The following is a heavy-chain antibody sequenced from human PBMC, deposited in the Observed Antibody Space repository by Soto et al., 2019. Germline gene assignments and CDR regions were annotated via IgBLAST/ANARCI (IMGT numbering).Heavy chain of an antibody. CDR3: AHRRGGYNWDDGYFDY. CDR1: GFSIRTSGVG. V-gene: IGHV2-5*02. CDR2: TYWDDDN. Sequence: QITLRESGPTLMQPTQNLTLTCTFSGFSIRTSGVGVGWIRQPPGKALEWLAFTYWDDDNRYNPSLKSRLTVAKDASKSQVVLLMTSMDPADTATYYCAHRRGGYNWDDGYFDYCGQVTHVTVSS. J-gene: IGHJ4*02. D-gene: IGHD1-20*01.